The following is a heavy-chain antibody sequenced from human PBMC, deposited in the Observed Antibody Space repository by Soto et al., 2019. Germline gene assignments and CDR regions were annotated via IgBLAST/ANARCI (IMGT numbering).Heavy chain of an antibody. V-gene: IGHV4-59*11. CDR3: ARDGREASGMDV. CDR2: IYYRGST. CDR1: GGSISSHY. J-gene: IGHJ6*02. D-gene: IGHD1-26*01. Sequence: SETLSLTCTVSGGSISSHYWSWVRQAPGKGLEWIGHIYYRGSTSYNPSLRSRSTISVDTSNNQFSLKLNPVTTADTAVYYCARDGREASGMDVWGQGTKVTVSS.